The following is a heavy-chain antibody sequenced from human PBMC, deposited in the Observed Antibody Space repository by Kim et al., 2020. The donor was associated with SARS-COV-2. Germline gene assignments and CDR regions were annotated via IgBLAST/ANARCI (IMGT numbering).Heavy chain of an antibody. V-gene: IGHV1-3*01. D-gene: IGHD3-22*01. Sequence: NTRYSQKFQGRHNITRDTSASTAYMELNSLRSEDTAVYYCAREGHEGGYLTWGQGTMVTVSS. J-gene: IGHJ3*01. CDR3: AREGHEGGYLT. CDR2: NT.